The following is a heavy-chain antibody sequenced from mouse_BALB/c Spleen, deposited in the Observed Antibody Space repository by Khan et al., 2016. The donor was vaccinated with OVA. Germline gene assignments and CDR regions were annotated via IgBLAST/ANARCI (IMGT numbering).Heavy chain of an antibody. CDR3: ARDGNYMDY. D-gene: IGHD2-1*01. CDR1: GYSITSGYS. Sequence: EVKLEESGPDLVKPSQSLSLTCTVTGYSITSGYSWHWIRQFPGNKLEWMGYIYHSGSINYNPSLKSRFSITRDTPKNLFFLQLNSVTTEDTATYYCARDGNYMDYWGQGTSVTVSS. V-gene: IGHV3-1*02. J-gene: IGHJ4*01. CDR2: IYHSGSI.